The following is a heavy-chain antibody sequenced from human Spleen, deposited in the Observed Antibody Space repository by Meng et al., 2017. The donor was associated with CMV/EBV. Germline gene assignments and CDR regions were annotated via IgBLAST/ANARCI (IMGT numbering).Heavy chain of an antibody. J-gene: IGHJ4*02. CDR1: GGSFSGDY. CDR2: INHSGST. Sequence: HVRVQQWGDALLKPSEARSRHCAVYGGSFSGDYWSWIRQPPRKGLEWIGEINHSGSTNYNPSLKSRVTISVDTSKNQFSLKLSSVTAADTAVYYCARWTPSPGPDSSGRGLDYWGQGTLVTVSS. CDR3: ARWTPSPGPDSSGRGLDY. V-gene: IGHV4-34*01. D-gene: IGHD3-22*01.